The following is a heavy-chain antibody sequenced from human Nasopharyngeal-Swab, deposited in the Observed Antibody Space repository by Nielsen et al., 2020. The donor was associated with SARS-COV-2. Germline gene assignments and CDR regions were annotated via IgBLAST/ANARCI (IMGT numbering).Heavy chain of an antibody. CDR2: IYPGDSET. J-gene: IGHJ6*02. D-gene: IGHD2-15*01. CDR1: GYSFTNYW. Sequence: KVSCKGSGYSFTNYWIGWVRQMPGKGLEWMGIIYPGDSETRYSPSFEGQVTISVDKSISTVYLQWSSLKASDTAMYYCARVQGYCTGGSCYSVFYYFAMDVWGQGTTVTVSS. CDR3: ARVQGYCTGGSCYSVFYYFAMDV. V-gene: IGHV5-51*01.